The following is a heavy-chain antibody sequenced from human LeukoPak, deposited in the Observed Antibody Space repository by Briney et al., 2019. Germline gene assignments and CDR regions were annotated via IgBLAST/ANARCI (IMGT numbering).Heavy chain of an antibody. Sequence: GGSLRLSCAASGFTVSSNYMSWVRQAPGKGLEWVSVIYSGGSTYYADSVKGRFTISRDNSKNTLYLQMNSLRAEDTAVYYCARGRVVPAAKIPYWYFDLWGRGTLVTVSS. CDR3: ARGRVVPAAKIPYWYFDL. V-gene: IGHV3-53*01. CDR2: IYSGGST. D-gene: IGHD2-2*01. J-gene: IGHJ2*01. CDR1: GFTVSSNY.